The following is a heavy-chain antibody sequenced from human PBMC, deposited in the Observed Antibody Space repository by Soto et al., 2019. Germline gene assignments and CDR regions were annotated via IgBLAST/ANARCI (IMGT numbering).Heavy chain of an antibody. CDR2: INHSGST. D-gene: IGHD3-3*01. CDR1: GGSFSGYY. J-gene: IGHJ4*02. V-gene: IGHV4-34*01. Sequence: SETLSLTCAVYGGSFSGYYWSWIRQPPGKGLEWIGEINHSGSTNYNPSLKSRVTISVDTSKNQFSLKLSSVTAADTAVYYCARARLIQYYDFWSGYYPPNPRTLDYWGQGTLVTVSS. CDR3: ARARLIQYYDFWSGYYPPNPRTLDY.